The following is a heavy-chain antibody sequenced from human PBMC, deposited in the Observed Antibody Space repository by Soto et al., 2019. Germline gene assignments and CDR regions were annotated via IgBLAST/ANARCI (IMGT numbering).Heavy chain of an antibody. Sequence: ASVKVSCKTSGYIFTNYVISWVRQAPGQGLEWMGWINVNGGNTNYAQNLQGRVILTTDTSTSTAYMELWSLTSDDTAVYYCARDWYYIFDYWGQGSLVTVSS. CDR1: GYIFTNYV. D-gene: IGHD3-10*01. CDR3: ARDWYYIFDY. J-gene: IGHJ4*02. V-gene: IGHV1-18*01. CDR2: INVNGGNT.